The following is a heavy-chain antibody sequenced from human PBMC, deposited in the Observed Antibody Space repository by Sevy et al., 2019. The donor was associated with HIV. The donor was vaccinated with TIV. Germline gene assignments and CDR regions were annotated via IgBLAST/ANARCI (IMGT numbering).Heavy chain of an antibody. V-gene: IGHV3-7*01. CDR2: IKQDAGQK. D-gene: IGHD1-7*01. Sequence: GGSLRLSCAASGFTFSKYWMGWVRQAPGKGLEWVANIKQDAGQKYYVDSVKGRFTISRENAKNSLYLQMNSLRAEDTAVYFCARDDGNYYFHYWGQGTLVTVSS. J-gene: IGHJ4*02. CDR1: GFTFSKYW. CDR3: ARDDGNYYFHY.